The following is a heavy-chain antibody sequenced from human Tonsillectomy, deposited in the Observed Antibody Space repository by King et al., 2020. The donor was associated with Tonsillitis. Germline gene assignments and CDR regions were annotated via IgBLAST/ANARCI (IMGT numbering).Heavy chain of an antibody. CDR1: GYTFINYG. V-gene: IGHV1-18*04. CDR3: AREYYYDRNYYFDY. D-gene: IGHD3-22*01. CDR2: ISAYNGNT. Sequence: HVQLVQSGAEVKKPGASVKVSCKASGYTFINYGISWVRQAPGQGLEWMGWISAYNGNTNYAQSLQGRVTMTTDTSTSTAYMELRSLRSDDTAVYYCAREYYYDRNYYFDYWGQGTLVTVSS. J-gene: IGHJ4*02.